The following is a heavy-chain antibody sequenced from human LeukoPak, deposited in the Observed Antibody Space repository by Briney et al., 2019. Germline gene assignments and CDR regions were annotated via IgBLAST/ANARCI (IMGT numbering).Heavy chain of an antibody. CDR1: GYTFINYG. CDR2: ISAYNGNT. V-gene: IGHV1-18*01. CDR3: ARESNDILTAPAKDDYMDV. D-gene: IGHD3-9*01. Sequence: ASVKVSCKASGYTFINYGITWVRQAPGQGLEWMGWISAYNGNTNYAQKLQGRVTMTTDTSTSTAYMELRSLRSDDTAVYYCARESNDILTAPAKDDYMDVWGKGTTVTISS. J-gene: IGHJ6*03.